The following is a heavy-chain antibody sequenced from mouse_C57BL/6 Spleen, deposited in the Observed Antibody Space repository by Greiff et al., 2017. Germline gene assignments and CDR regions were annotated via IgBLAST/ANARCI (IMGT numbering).Heavy chain of an antibody. D-gene: IGHD1-1*01. Sequence: QVQLQQPGAELVMPGASVKLSCKASGYTFTSYWMHWVKQRPGQGLEWIGEIDPSDSYTNYNQKFKGKSTLTVDKSSSTAYMQLSSLTSEDSAVYYCARYGATVVAPHWYFDVWGTGTTVTVSS. V-gene: IGHV1-69*01. CDR3: ARYGATVVAPHWYFDV. CDR2: IDPSDSYT. J-gene: IGHJ1*03. CDR1: GYTFTSYW.